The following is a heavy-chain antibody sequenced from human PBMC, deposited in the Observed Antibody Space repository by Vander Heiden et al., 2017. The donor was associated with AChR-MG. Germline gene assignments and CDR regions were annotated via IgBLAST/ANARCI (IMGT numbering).Heavy chain of an antibody. J-gene: IGHJ5*02. CDR1: GFTFSRYA. V-gene: IGHV3-23*01. Sequence: EVQLLESGGGLVQPGGSLRLPCPASGFTFSRYAMSWVRQAPGKGLEWVSAISGSGGSTYYADSVKGRFTISRDNSKNTLYMKMNSLRAEDTGVYFCAKDLNWFDPWGQGTLVTVSS. CDR3: AKDLNWFDP. CDR2: ISGSGGST.